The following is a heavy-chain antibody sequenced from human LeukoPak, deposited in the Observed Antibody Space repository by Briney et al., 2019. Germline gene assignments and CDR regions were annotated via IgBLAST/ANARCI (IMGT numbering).Heavy chain of an antibody. V-gene: IGHV1-2*02. D-gene: IGHD3-10*01. Sequence: GDSVTVSCKASGYTFTGSVWYLYWLRQAPGQGLECVGWIHPNNGATLYAQKFQGRVAMTTDTSISTAYMELSRLRPDDTAMYYCARDGPAQMVDFDYWGQGTLVTVSS. CDR3: ARDGPAQMVDFDY. J-gene: IGHJ4*02. CDR2: IHPNNGAT. CDR1: GYTFTGSVWY.